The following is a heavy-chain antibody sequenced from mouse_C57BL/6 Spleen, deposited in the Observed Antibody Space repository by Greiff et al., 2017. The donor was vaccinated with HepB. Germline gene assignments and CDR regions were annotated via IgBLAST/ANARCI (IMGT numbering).Heavy chain of an antibody. Sequence: QVQLQQPGAELVMPGASVKLSCKASGYTFTSYWMHWVKQRPGQGLEWIGEIDPSDSYTKYNQKFKGKSTLTVDKSSSTAYMQLSSLTSEDSAVYYCARRGDLYDGYYKGYYFDYWGQGTTLTVSS. D-gene: IGHD2-3*01. CDR3: ARRGDLYDGYYKGYYFDY. CDR2: IDPSDSYT. CDR1: GYTFTSYW. V-gene: IGHV1-69*01. J-gene: IGHJ2*01.